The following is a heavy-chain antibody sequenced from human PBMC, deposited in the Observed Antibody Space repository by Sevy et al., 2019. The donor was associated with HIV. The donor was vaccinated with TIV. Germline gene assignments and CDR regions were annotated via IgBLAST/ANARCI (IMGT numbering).Heavy chain of an antibody. CDR1: GYTLTGLS. CDR3: ATTKDYYESSGCPFDF. CDR2: FDPEDGET. D-gene: IGHD3-22*01. J-gene: IGHJ4*02. Sequence: ASVKVSCKVSGYTLTGLSMHWVRQAPGKGLEWMGSFDPEDGETIYAQRLQGRLTMTEDTSADTAYMELNGLRSDDTAIYYCATTKDYYESSGCPFDFWGPGTLVTVSS. V-gene: IGHV1-24*01.